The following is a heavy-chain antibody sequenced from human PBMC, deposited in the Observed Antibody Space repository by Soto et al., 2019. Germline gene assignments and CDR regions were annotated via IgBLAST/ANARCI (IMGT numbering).Heavy chain of an antibody. CDR1: GFIFSSYE. Sequence: LRLSCAGYGFIFSSYEMNWVRQAPGKGLEWISFISTSGDTIYHADSVKGRFTISRDNAKNSLYLQMNSLRAEDTAIYYCARDTGFWSEIDYWGQGTLVTVSS. CDR3: ARDTGFWSEIDY. J-gene: IGHJ4*02. D-gene: IGHD3-3*01. V-gene: IGHV3-48*03. CDR2: ISTSGDTI.